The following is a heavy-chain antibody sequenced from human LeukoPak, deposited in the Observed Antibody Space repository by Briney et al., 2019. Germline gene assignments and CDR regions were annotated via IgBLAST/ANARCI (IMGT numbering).Heavy chain of an antibody. J-gene: IGHJ4*02. D-gene: IGHD2-2*02. CDR3: ARDGCSSTSCYNY. CDR2: INPNSGGT. Sequence: ASVKVSCKASGYTFTGYYMHWVRQAPGQGLEWMGWINPNSGGTNYAQKFQGRVTMTRDTSISTAYMELSRLRSDDTAVYYCARDGCSSTSCYNYWGQGTLVTVSS. CDR1: GYTFTGYY. V-gene: IGHV1-2*02.